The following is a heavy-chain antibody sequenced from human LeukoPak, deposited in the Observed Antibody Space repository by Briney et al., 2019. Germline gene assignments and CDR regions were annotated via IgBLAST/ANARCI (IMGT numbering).Heavy chain of an antibody. J-gene: IGHJ4*02. Sequence: ASVKVSCKASGYTFTSYYMHWVRQAPGQGLEWMGIINPSGGSTGYAQKFQGRVTMTRDTSTSTVYMELSSLRSEDTAVYYCARERGGDYYDSSGYPLDYWGQGTLVTVSS. D-gene: IGHD3-22*01. CDR2: INPSGGST. CDR1: GYTFTSYY. V-gene: IGHV1-46*01. CDR3: ARERGGDYYDSSGYPLDY.